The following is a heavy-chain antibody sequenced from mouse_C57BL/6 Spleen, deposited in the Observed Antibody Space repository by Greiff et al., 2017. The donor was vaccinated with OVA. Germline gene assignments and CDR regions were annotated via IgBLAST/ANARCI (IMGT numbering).Heavy chain of an antibody. CDR1: GYTFTSYT. J-gene: IGHJ2*01. V-gene: IGHV1-4*01. CDR2: INPSSGYT. Sequence: QVQLKESGAELARPGASVKMSCKASGYTFTSYTMHWVKQRPGQGLEWIGYINPSSGYTKYNQKFKDKATLTADKSSSTAYMQLSSLTSEDSAVYYCARGSGSSGSPDYWGQGTTLTVSS. CDR3: ARGSGSSGSPDY. D-gene: IGHD3-2*02.